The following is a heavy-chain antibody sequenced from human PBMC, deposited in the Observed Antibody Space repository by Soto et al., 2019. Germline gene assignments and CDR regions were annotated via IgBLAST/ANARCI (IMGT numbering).Heavy chain of an antibody. D-gene: IGHD1-26*01. J-gene: IGHJ4*02. V-gene: IGHV3-53*02. CDR3: ARRYIVGVTGDY. CDR2: IYSGGTT. CDR1: GFSVSRNY. Sequence: EVQLVETGGGMIQPGGSLRLSCAVSGFSVSRNYMSWVRQAPGKGLEWVSLIYSGGTTSYADSVKGRFIISRDSSKNTLFLQMNSLRVEDTAVYYCARRYIVGVTGDYWGQGTLVTVSS.